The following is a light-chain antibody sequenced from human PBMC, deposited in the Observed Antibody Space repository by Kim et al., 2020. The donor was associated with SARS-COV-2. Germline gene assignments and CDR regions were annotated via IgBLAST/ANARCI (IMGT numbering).Light chain of an antibody. J-gene: IGKJ5*01. Sequence: DIQMTQSPSSLSAAVGDRFTITCRASQSISNYLNWYQQKPGKAPKLLIDAASSLQSGVPSRFSGSGSGTDFTLTISSLQPEDFATYYCLQSYSTPITFGQGTRLEIK. CDR3: LQSYSTPIT. V-gene: IGKV1-39*01. CDR1: QSISNY. CDR2: AAS.